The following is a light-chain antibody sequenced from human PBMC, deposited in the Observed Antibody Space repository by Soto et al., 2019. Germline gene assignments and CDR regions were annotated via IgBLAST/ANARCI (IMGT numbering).Light chain of an antibody. CDR3: AAWDGSLNVVL. CDR1: SSNIGSNT. CDR2: STN. J-gene: IGLJ2*01. Sequence: QAVVTQPPSASGTPGQRVTISCSGSSSNIGSNTVNWYQQLPGSAPKLLIYSTNQRPSGVPDRFSGSKSGTSASLAISGLQSGDEADYYCAAWDGSLNVVLFGGGTKLTVL. V-gene: IGLV1-44*01.